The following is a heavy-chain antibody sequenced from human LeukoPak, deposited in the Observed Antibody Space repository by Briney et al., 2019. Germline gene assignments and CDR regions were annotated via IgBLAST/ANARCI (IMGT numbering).Heavy chain of an antibody. CDR2: IKRDGSEK. V-gene: IGHV3-7*01. CDR1: GFAFSNYW. Sequence: GGSLRLSCAASGFAFSNYWMTWVRQAPGKGLEWVANIKRDGSEKYYVDSVKGRFTISRDNAKNSLYLQMNSLRAEDTAVYYCARDTFQQLVAEYYFDYWGQGTLVTVSS. D-gene: IGHD6-13*01. CDR3: ARDTFQQLVAEYYFDY. J-gene: IGHJ4*02.